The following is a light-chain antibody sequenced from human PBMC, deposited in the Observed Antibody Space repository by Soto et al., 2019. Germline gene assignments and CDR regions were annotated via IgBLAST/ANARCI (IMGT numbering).Light chain of an antibody. J-gene: IGKJ4*01. CDR3: QQYYSTLAPT. CDR1: QNILFADTNKNY. V-gene: IGKV4-1*01. CDR2: WAS. Sequence: DIVMTQSPDSLAVSLGERATINCKSSQNILFADTNKNYLAWYQQKPGQPPKVLFYWASTRESGVPDRLSGSGSGTDFTLTISGLQAEDVAIYYCQQYYSTLAPTFGGGTKVEIK.